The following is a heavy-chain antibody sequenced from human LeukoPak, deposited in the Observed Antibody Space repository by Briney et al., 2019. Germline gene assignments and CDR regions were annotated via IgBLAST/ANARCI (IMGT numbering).Heavy chain of an antibody. CDR3: ARWGVGYSSSPGGWY. Sequence: TGGSLRLSCAASGFTFSNYGMHWVRQSPGRGLEWVAFIRYDGINNYYADSVKGRFTISRDNSKDTLYLQMNSLRPGDTAVYYCARWGVGYSSSPGGWYWGQGTLVTVSS. J-gene: IGHJ4*02. CDR2: IRYDGINN. V-gene: IGHV3-30*02. D-gene: IGHD6-6*01. CDR1: GFTFSNYG.